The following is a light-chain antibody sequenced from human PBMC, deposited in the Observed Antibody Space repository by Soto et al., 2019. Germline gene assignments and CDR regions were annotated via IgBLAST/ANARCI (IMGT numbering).Light chain of an antibody. CDR3: QQYNNWPIT. CDR2: GAS. J-gene: IGKJ5*01. Sequence: EIVMTQSPATLSVSPGERATISFRASQSVSSNLAWYQQKPGQAPSLIIYGASTRATGIPARFSGSGSGTEFTLIISSLQSEDFAVYYCQQYNNWPITFGQGTRLEIK. CDR1: QSVSSN. V-gene: IGKV3-15*01.